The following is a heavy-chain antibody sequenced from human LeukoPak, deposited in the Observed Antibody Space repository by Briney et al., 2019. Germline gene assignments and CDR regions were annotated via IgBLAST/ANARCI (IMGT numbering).Heavy chain of an antibody. CDR2: IYHSGST. V-gene: IGHV4-59*12. J-gene: IGHJ4*02. CDR3: ARDSGRLWSGYYPFDY. CDR1: GGSISSYY. Sequence: PSETLSLTCTVSGGSISSYYWSWIRQPPGKGLEWIGSIYHSGSTYYNPSLKSRVTISVDTSKNQFSLKLSSVTAADTAVYYCARDSGRLWSGYYPFDYWGQGTLVTVSS. D-gene: IGHD3-3*01.